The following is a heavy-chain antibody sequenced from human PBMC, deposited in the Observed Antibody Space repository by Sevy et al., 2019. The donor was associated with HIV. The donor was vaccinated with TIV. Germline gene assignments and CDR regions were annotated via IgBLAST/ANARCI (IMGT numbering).Heavy chain of an antibody. D-gene: IGHD6-13*01. J-gene: IGHJ2*01. CDR2: ISGGGGGT. CDR1: GFTFNNYA. Sequence: GGSLRLSCAASGFTFNNYAMSWVRQAPGKGLEGKGLEWVATISGGGGGTYYADSVRGRFTISRDNSKNKLYLKVNSLSVEDTAVYYCAKHYIHDIADGWYFDLWGRGTLVTVSS. CDR3: AKHYIHDIADGWYFDL. V-gene: IGHV3-23*01.